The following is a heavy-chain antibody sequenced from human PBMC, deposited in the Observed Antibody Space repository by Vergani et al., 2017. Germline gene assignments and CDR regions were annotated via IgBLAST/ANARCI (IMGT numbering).Heavy chain of an antibody. CDR2: ISSSSSYI. V-gene: IGHV3-21*01. D-gene: IGHD6-13*01. J-gene: IGHJ6*02. Sequence: WVLSISSSSSYIYYADSVKGRFTISRDNAKNSLYLQMNSLRAEDTAVYYCARDEDSSSWYHYYYGMDVWGQGTTVTVSS. CDR3: ARDEDSSSWYHYYYGMDV.